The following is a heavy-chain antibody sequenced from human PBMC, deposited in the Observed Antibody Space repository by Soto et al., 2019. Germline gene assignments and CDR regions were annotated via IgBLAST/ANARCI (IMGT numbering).Heavy chain of an antibody. V-gene: IGHV5-51*01. D-gene: IGHD4-17*01. CDR2: IYPGDSDT. CDR1: GYSFTTYW. CDR3: ARGDYGMRVYSNHGMDV. J-gene: IGHJ6*02. Sequence: EVQLVQSGAEVKKPGESLKISCKGTGYSFTTYWIGWVRQMPGKGLEWMGIIYPGDSDTTYSPSFQGQVTISADKSISTAYLQWSSLKASDTAMYYCARGDYGMRVYSNHGMDVWGQGTAVSVSS.